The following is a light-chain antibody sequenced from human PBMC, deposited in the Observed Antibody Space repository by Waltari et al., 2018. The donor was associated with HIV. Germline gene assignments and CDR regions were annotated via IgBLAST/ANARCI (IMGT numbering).Light chain of an antibody. CDR1: SGHSNYA. Sequence: QPVVTQSPSASASLGASVKLTCTLSSGHSNYAIAWHQQQSEKGPRYLMTVNDDGSHSKGDGIPDHFSGSSSGAERYLSISSLQSEDEADYYCQTWDTGIRVFGGGTKLTVL. V-gene: IGLV4-69*01. J-gene: IGLJ3*02. CDR3: QTWDTGIRV. CDR2: VNDDGSH.